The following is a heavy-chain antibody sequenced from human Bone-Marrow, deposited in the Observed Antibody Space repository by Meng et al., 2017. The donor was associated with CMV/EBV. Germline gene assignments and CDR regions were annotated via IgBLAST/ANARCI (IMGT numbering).Heavy chain of an antibody. Sequence: ASVKVSCKASGYTFTGYYMHWVRQAPGQGLEWMGWINPNSGGTDYAQKFQGRVTMTRDTSISTAYMELSRLRSDDTAVYNCAREGPSGVYSQDYWGQGTLVTVSS. CDR3: AREGPSGVYSQDY. CDR2: INPNSGGT. D-gene: IGHD2-15*01. V-gene: IGHV1-2*02. CDR1: GYTFTGYY. J-gene: IGHJ4*02.